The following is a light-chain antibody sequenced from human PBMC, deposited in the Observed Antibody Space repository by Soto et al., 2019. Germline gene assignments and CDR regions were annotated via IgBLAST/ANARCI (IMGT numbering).Light chain of an antibody. CDR3: QHYNSYSEA. J-gene: IGKJ1*01. CDR1: QGISNF. CDR2: KAS. Sequence: IQLAQSPSSLSSSVGDRVTSSCGASQGISNFLAWYQQKPGKAPKLLIYKASTLKSGVPSRFSGSGSGTEFTLTISSLQPDDFATYYCQHYNSYSEAFGQGTKVDI. V-gene: IGKV1-5*03.